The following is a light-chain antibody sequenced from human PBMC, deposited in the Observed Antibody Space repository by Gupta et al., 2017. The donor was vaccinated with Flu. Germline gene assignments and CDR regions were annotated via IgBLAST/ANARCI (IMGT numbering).Light chain of an antibody. Sequence: DTQMTQSPSTLSASVGDRVTITCRASQSITSWLAWYQQKPGKAPKLLIYTASSLKFGVPSRFGGSGSGTEFTLTISSLQPDDFATYYCQQYITYPWTFGQGTKVEIK. V-gene: IGKV1-5*03. J-gene: IGKJ1*01. CDR3: QQYITYPWT. CDR2: TAS. CDR1: QSITSW.